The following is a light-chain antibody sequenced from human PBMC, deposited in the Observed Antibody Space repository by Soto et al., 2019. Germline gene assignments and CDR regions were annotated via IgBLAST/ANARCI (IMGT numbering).Light chain of an antibody. J-gene: IGKJ5*01. CDR1: QSVSSN. CDR2: GAS. V-gene: IGKV3-15*01. Sequence: EIVITQSPSTLSVSPGERATLSCRASQSVSSNLAWYQQKPGQAPRLLIYGASTRATGIPDRFSGSGSGTDFTLTITRLEPEDFAMYYCQQYEISPPITFGQGTRLEIK. CDR3: QQYEISPPIT.